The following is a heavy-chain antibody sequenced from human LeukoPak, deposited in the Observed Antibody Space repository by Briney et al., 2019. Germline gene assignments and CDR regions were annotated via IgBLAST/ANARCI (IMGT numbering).Heavy chain of an antibody. V-gene: IGHV3-23*01. Sequence: PGGSLRLSCAASGFTFSKDDFHWVRQAPGKGLEWVSAISGSGGSTYYADSVKGRFTISRDNSKNTLYLQMNSLRAEDTAVYYCAKDQGFGELFDYWGQGTLVTVSS. CDR1: GFTFSKDD. J-gene: IGHJ4*02. CDR2: ISGSGGST. CDR3: AKDQGFGELFDY. D-gene: IGHD3-10*01.